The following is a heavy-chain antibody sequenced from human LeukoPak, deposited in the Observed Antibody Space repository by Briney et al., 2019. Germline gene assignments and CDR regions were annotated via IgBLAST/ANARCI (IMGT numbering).Heavy chain of an antibody. CDR1: GFTLSSYG. CDR3: AKVPVASIAAAGYFDY. Sequence: PGGSLRLSCAASGFTLSSYGMHWVRQAPGKGLEWVAVISYDGSNKYYADSVKGRFTISRDNSKNTLYLQMNSLRAEDTAVYYCAKVPVASIAAAGYFDYWGQGTLVTVSS. CDR2: ISYDGSNK. J-gene: IGHJ4*02. D-gene: IGHD6-13*01. V-gene: IGHV3-30*18.